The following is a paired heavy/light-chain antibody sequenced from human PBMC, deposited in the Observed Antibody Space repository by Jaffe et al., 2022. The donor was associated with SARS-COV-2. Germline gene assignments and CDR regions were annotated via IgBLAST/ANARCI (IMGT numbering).Light chain of an antibody. J-gene: IGKJ3*01. CDR3: QKRYNWPPIFT. V-gene: IGKV3-11*01. CDR2: DAS. Sequence: EIVLTQSPATLSLSPGERATLSCRASQSVSGYLAWYQQKPGQAPRLLIYDASNRATGIPARFSGSGSGTDFTLTISSLEPEDFAVYYCQKRYNWPPIFTFGPGTKVDLK. CDR1: QSVSGY.
Heavy chain of an antibody. CDR2: ISNDGSNK. CDR3: AKDAWRWEHGDHWDLHGMDA. J-gene: IGHJ6*02. D-gene: IGHD1-26*01. Sequence: QVQLVESGGGVVQPGRSLRLSCAASGFTFSSYGMHWVRQAPGKGLEWVAVISNDGSNKFYADSVKGRFTISRDNSKNTLSLQMNSLRAEDTAVYYCAKDAWRWEHGDHWDLHGMDAWGQGTTVTVSS. CDR1: GFTFSSYG. V-gene: IGHV3-30*18.